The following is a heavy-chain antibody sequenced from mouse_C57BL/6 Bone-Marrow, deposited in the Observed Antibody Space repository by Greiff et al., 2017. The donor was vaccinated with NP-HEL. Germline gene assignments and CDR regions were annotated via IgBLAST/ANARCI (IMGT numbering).Heavy chain of an antibody. CDR2: IYPRSGNT. D-gene: IGHD1-1*01. CDR3: ARYGIGWFAY. J-gene: IGHJ3*01. V-gene: IGHV1-81*01. Sequence: QVQLQQSGAELARPGASVKLSCKASGYTFTSYGISWVKQRTGQGLEWIGEIYPRSGNTYYNEKFKGKATLTADKSSSTAYMELRSLTSDDAAVYFCARYGIGWFAYWGQGTLVTVSA. CDR1: GYTFTSYG.